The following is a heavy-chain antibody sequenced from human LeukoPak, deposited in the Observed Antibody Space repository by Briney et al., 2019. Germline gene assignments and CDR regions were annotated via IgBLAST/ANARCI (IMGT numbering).Heavy chain of an antibody. CDR3: AKNWFGEESPFDY. CDR2: INPNSGGT. J-gene: IGHJ4*02. Sequence: ASVKVSCKASGYTFTGYYMHWVRQAPGQGLEWMGWINPNSGGTNYAQKFQGRVTMTRDTSISTAYMELSRLRSNDTAVYYCAKNWFGEESPFDYWGQGTLVTVSS. V-gene: IGHV1-2*02. CDR1: GYTFTGYY. D-gene: IGHD3-10*01.